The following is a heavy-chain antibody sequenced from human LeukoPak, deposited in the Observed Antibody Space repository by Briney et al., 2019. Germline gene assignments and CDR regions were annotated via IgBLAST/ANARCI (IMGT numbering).Heavy chain of an antibody. Sequence: ASVKVSCKASGYTFTGYYMHWVRQAPGQGLEWMGWINPNSGGTNYAQKFQGRVTMTRDTSISTAYMELSRLRSDDTAVYYCAREPIAAAASNWFDPWGQGTLVTVSS. V-gene: IGHV1-2*02. CDR3: AREPIAAAASNWFDP. CDR1: GYTFTGYY. J-gene: IGHJ5*02. D-gene: IGHD6-13*01. CDR2: INPNSGGT.